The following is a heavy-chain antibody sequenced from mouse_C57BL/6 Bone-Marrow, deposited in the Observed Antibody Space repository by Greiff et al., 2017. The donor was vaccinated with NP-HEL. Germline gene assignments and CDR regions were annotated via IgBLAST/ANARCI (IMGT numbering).Heavy chain of an antibody. D-gene: IGHD1-1*01. V-gene: IGHV1-81*01. CDR3: AGGSFYYGLYYYAMDY. Sequence: VQLQQSGAELARPGASVKLSCKASGYTFTSYGISWVKQSPGQGLEWIGEIYPRSGNTYYNEKFKGKATLTAVKSSSTAYMELRSLTSEDSACYFYAGGSFYYGLYYYAMDYWGQGTSVTVSA. CDR2: IYPRSGNT. CDR1: GYTFTSYG. J-gene: IGHJ4*01.